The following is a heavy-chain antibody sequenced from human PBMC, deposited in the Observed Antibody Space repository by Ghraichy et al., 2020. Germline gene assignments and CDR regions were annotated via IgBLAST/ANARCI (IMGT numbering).Heavy chain of an antibody. CDR1: GYTFTSSD. CDR2: MNPINGNT. D-gene: IGHD4-17*01. J-gene: IGHJ5*02. Sequence: ASVKVSCKASGYTFTSSDIDWVRQVTGQGLEWMGWMNPINGNTGYAQKFQGRLTMTRDTSTNTAYMELSSLTSDDTAVYYCARGVSTVTTFWFDPWGQGTLVTVSS. V-gene: IGHV1-8*02. CDR3: ARGVSTVTTFWFDP.